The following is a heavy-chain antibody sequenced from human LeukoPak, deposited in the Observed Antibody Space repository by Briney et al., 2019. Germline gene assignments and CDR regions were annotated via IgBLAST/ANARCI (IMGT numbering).Heavy chain of an antibody. CDR1: GYIFTGHY. V-gene: IGHV1-2*02. J-gene: IGHJ6*03. CDR3: ARAAIAVAGDYNYHYMDV. CDR2: MNPDSGGT. D-gene: IGHD6-19*01. Sequence: ASVKVSCKTSGYIFTGHYMHWVRQAPGQGPEWMGWMNPDSGGTNYAQNFQGRVTMTRDTSTTTAYMELSRLRSDDTAVYYCARAAIAVAGDYNYHYMDVWGKGTTVTVSS.